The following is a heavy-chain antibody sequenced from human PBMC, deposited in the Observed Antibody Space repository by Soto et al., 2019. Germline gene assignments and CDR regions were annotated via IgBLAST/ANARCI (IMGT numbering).Heavy chain of an antibody. Sequence: GGSLRLSCAASGFTFSSYSMNWVRQAPGKGLEWVSSISSSSCYIYYADSVKGRFTISRDNAKNSLYLQMNSLRAEDTAVYYCARDGRGFLEWLSRSYYYYGMDVWGQGTTVTVSS. CDR2: ISSSSCYI. CDR3: ARDGRGFLEWLSRSYYYYGMDV. J-gene: IGHJ6*02. CDR1: GFTFSSYS. D-gene: IGHD3-3*01. V-gene: IGHV3-21*01.